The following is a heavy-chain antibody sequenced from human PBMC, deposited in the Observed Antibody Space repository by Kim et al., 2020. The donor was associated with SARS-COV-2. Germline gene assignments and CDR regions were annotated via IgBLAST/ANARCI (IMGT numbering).Heavy chain of an antibody. V-gene: IGHV4-59*01. CDR1: NGFLKNYY. CDR3: ARVVAVAPRYFDY. J-gene: IGHJ4*02. CDR2: IFYNGSP. D-gene: IGHD6-19*01. Sequence: SETLSLTCTVSNGFLKNYYWSWIRQPPGKGLEWLGIIFYNGSPNYNPSLESRVTMSVDTSQNQFSLNLRSMTAADTAVYYRARVVAVAPRYFDYWGQG.